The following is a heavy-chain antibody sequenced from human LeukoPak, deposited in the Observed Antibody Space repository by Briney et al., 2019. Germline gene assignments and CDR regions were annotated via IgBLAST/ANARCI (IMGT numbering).Heavy chain of an antibody. CDR2: ISYDGSNK. V-gene: IGHV3-30*18. J-gene: IGHJ4*02. Sequence: PGRSLRLSCAASGFTFSSYGMHWVRQAPGKGLEWVAVISYDGSNKYYADSVKGRFTISRDNSKNTLYLQMDSLRAEDTAVYYCAKDSHYGSGSHHYYFDYWGQGTLVTVSS. CDR1: GFTFSSYG. CDR3: AKDSHYGSGSHHYYFDY. D-gene: IGHD3-10*01.